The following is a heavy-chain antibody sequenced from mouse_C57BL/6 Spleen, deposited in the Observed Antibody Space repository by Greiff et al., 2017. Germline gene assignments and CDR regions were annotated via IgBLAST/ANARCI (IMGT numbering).Heavy chain of an antibody. J-gene: IGHJ1*03. V-gene: IGHV1-66*01. D-gene: IGHD1-1*01. CDR2: IYPGSGNT. CDR1: GYSFTSYY. CDR3: ARSGITTVVAHWYFDV. Sequence: QVQLQQSGPELVKPGASVKISCKASGYSFTSYYIHWVKQRPGQGLEWIGWIYPGSGNTKYNEKFKGKATLTADTSSSTAYMQLSSLTSEDSAVYYCARSGITTVVAHWYFDVWGTGTTVTVSS.